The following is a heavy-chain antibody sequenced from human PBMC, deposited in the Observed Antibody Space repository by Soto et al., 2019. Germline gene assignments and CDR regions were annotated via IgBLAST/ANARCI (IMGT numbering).Heavy chain of an antibody. J-gene: IGHJ4*02. CDR1: GGSISSGGYY. V-gene: IGHV4-31*03. CDR3: ARDQRTGELDY. Sequence: PSETLSLTCTVSGGSISSGGYYWSWIRQHPGKGLEWIGYIYYSGSTYYNPSLKSRVTISVDTSKNQFSLKLSSVTAADTAVYYCARDQRTGELDYWGQGTLVTVTS. D-gene: IGHD7-27*01. CDR2: IYYSGST.